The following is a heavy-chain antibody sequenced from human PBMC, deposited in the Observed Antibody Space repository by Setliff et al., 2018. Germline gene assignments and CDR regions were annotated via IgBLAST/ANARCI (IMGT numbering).Heavy chain of an antibody. J-gene: IGHJ6*03. Sequence: GGSLRLSCVVSGFSFSNYGMTWVRQAPGKGLEWISYISTSSGTRYYADSVKGRFTISRGNANQSLYLQMNSLRAEDTAVYYCARLALTGYDSSGYYYALEYYYYMDVWGKGTTVTVSS. CDR2: ISTSSGTR. CDR3: ARLALTGYDSSGYYYALEYYYYMDV. D-gene: IGHD3-22*01. CDR1: GFSFSNYG. V-gene: IGHV3-48*01.